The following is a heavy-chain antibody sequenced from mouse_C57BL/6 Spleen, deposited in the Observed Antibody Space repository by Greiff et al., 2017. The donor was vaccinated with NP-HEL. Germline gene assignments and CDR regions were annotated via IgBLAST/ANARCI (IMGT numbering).Heavy chain of an antibody. Sequence: QVQLQPGAELVRPGTSVKLSCKASGYTFTSYWMHWVKQRPGQGLEWIGVIDPSDSYTNYNQKFKGKATLTVDTSSSTAYMQLSSLTSEDSAVYYCARTYYGSSHWYFDVWGTGTTVTVSS. CDR1: GYTFTSYW. CDR2: IDPSDSYT. V-gene: IGHV1-59*01. D-gene: IGHD1-1*01. CDR3: ARTYYGSSHWYFDV. J-gene: IGHJ1*03.